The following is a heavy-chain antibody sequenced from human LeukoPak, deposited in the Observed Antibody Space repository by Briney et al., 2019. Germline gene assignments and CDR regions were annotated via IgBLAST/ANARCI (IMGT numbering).Heavy chain of an antibody. CDR1: GFTFSSYA. CDR2: ISYDGSNK. CDR3: ARESADAFDI. Sequence: PGGSLRLSCAASGFTFSSYAMHWVRQAPGKGLEWVAVISYDGSNKYYADSVKGRFTISRDNSKNTLYLQMNSLRAEDTAVYYCARESADAFDIWGQGTMVTVSS. J-gene: IGHJ3*02. V-gene: IGHV3-30-3*01.